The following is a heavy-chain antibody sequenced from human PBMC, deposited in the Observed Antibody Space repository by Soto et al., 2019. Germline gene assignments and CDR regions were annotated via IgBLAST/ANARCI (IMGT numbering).Heavy chain of an antibody. CDR3: AKASARYYYYYMDV. CDR1: GFTLDDDT. Sequence: EVQLVESGGGLVQPGRSLRLSCAASGFTLDDDTMHWVRQAPGKGLVWVSGISWNSGSIGYADSVKGRFTISRDNANTSLYLQMNSLRAEDTALYYCAKASARYYYYYMDVWGKGTTVTVAS. CDR2: ISWNSGSI. J-gene: IGHJ6*03. V-gene: IGHV3-9*01.